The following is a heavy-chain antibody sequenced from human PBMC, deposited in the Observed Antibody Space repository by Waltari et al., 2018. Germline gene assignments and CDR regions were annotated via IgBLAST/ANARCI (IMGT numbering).Heavy chain of an antibody. CDR2: ISGSADAI. V-gene: IGHV3-48*04. CDR1: VFTCRDDG. J-gene: IGHJ5*02. Sequence: QLVESGGGFVQPGVSLRLSCGASVFTCRDDGMNWVRQAPGKGLEWISYISGSADAIYDADWVRGRFTIARDNAKDSLYLQMNNLRGDDTAVYYCARGLTTLDLWGQGTLVTVSS. CDR3: ARGLTTLDL.